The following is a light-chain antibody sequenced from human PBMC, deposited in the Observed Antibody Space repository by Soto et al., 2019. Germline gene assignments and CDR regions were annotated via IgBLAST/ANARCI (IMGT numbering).Light chain of an antibody. Sequence: EIVMTQSPATLSVSPGERVTLSCRASQSVSSNLAWYQKKPAQPPRLLIYDASTRASGCPARFSGSGSGTEFALTISSLQSEDFAVYYYQQYNKCPRPFGQGTKVDSK. V-gene: IGKV3-15*01. J-gene: IGKJ1*01. CDR3: QQYNKCPRP. CDR1: QSVSSN. CDR2: DAS.